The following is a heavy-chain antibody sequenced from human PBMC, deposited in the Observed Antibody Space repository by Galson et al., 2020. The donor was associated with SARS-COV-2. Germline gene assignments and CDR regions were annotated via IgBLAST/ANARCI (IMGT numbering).Heavy chain of an antibody. CDR1: GVSIDNSRFY. CDR3: AREAGNSWYFDY. CDR2: ISYSGAT. V-gene: IGHV4-39*07. Sequence: SETLSLTCSVSGVSIDNSRFYWGWIRQPPGKGLEWIGSISYSGATYSKPSLKSRVTVSLDTSKNQFSLRLNSVTAADTGVYYCAREAGNSWYFDYWAPGTLVTVSS. D-gene: IGHD6-13*01. J-gene: IGHJ4*02.